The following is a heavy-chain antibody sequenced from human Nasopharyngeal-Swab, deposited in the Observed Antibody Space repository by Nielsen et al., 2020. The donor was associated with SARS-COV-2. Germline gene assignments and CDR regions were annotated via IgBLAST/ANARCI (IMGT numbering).Heavy chain of an antibody. Sequence: GGSLRLSCAASGFTFSDYYMSWIRQAPGKGLEWVSYISSSGSTIYYADSVKGRFTISRDNAKNSLYLQMNSLRAEDTAVYYCARDPGRFRWLQLKGFDYWGQGTLVTVSS. CDR2: ISSSGSTI. J-gene: IGHJ4*02. CDR1: GFTFSDYY. V-gene: IGHV3-11*01. D-gene: IGHD5-24*01. CDR3: ARDPGRFRWLQLKGFDY.